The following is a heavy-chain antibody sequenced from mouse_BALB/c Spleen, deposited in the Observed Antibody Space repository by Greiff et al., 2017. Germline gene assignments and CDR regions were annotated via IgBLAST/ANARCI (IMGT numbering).Heavy chain of an antibody. Sequence: EVKLVESGPGLVKPSQSLSLTCTVTGYSITSDYAWNWIRQFPGNKLEWMGYISYSGSTSYNPSLKSRISITRDTSKNQFFLQLNSVTTEDTATYYCASRDYGSSYGAMDYWGQGTSVTVSS. CDR2: ISYSGST. D-gene: IGHD1-1*01. J-gene: IGHJ4*01. CDR3: ASRDYGSSYGAMDY. CDR1: GYSITSDYA. V-gene: IGHV3-2*02.